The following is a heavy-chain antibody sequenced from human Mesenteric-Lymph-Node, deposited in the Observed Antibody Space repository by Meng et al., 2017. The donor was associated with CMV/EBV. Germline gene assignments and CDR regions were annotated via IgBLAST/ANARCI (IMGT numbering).Heavy chain of an antibody. J-gene: IGHJ4*02. D-gene: IGHD3-3*01. CDR2: INSSSYI. CDR3: ARGGGDFWSGSPEYYFDY. V-gene: IGHV3-21*01. CDR1: FTFSCYS. Sequence: FTFSCYSINWVRQAPGKVLEWVSSINSSSYIYYADSVKGRFTISRDNAKNSLYLQMNSLRAEDTAVYYCARGGGDFWSGSPEYYFDYWGQGTLVTVSS.